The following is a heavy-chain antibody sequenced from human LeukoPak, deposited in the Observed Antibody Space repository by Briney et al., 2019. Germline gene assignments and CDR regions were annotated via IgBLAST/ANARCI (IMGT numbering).Heavy chain of an antibody. D-gene: IGHD5-24*01. CDR2: ISYDGSNK. CDR1: GFIFSSYA. Sequence: GGSLRLSCAASGFIFSSYAMHWVRQAPGKGLEWVAVISYDGSNKYYADSVKGRFTISRDNSKNTLYLQMNSLRAEDTAVYYCARAAICWGQGTLVTVSS. CDR3: ARAAIC. J-gene: IGHJ4*02. V-gene: IGHV3-30*04.